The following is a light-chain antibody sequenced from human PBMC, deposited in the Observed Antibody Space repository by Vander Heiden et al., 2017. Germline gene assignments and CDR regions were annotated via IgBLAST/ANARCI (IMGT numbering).Light chain of an antibody. CDR3: QQYNNWPPHT. CDR1: QSVSSN. J-gene: IGKJ2*01. V-gene: IGKV3-15*01. Sequence: EIVMTHSPATLSVSPGERATLSCMASQSVSSNLAWYQQKPGQAPRLLIYGASTRATGIPARFSGSGSGTEFTLTISSLQSEDFAVYYCQQYNNWPPHTFGQGTKLEIK. CDR2: GAS.